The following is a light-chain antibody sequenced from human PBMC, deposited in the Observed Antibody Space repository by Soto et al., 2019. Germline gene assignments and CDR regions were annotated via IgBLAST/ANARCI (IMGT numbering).Light chain of an antibody. CDR3: CSYAGTNSYV. Sequence: QCLLTQPRSVSGSPGQSFTISCTGTISDVGGYNYVSWYQQHPDKAPKLMIYDVTKRPSGVPHRFSGSKSDNTASLTISGLQAEDEADYYCCSYAGTNSYVFGTGTKVTVL. CDR2: DVT. CDR1: ISDVGGYNY. V-gene: IGLV2-11*01. J-gene: IGLJ1*01.